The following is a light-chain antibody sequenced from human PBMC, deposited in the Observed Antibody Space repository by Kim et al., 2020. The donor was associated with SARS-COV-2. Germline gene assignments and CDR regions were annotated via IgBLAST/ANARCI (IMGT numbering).Light chain of an antibody. CDR1: QSVSGW. J-gene: IGKJ1*01. CDR2: DAF. Sequence: DIQMTQSPSTLSASVGDRVSISCRASQSVSGWLAWYQQKPGRAPKVLTYDAFSLESGVPSRFSGSGSGTEFTLTISSLQPDDFATYYCQQYDNYPWTFGQGTKVDIK. V-gene: IGKV1-5*01. CDR3: QQYDNYPWT.